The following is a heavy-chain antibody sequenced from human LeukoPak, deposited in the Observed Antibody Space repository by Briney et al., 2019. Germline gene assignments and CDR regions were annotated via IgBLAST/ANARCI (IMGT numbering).Heavy chain of an antibody. CDR2: INHSGST. Sequence: PSETLSLTCAVYGGSFSGYYWSWIRQPPGKGLEWIGEINHSGSTNYNPSLKSRVTISVDTSKNQFSLKLSSVTAADTAVYYCARDNTAEFDPWGQGTLVTVSS. CDR3: ARDNTAEFDP. D-gene: IGHD5-18*01. V-gene: IGHV4-34*01. J-gene: IGHJ5*02. CDR1: GGSFSGYY.